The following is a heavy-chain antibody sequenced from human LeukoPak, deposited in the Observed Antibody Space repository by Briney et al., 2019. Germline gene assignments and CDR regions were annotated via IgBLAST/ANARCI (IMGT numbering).Heavy chain of an antibody. Sequence: RSGGSLRLSCVGSGFTFSDYTMHWVRQAPGKGLEWVTVVSYDGSNGFYADSVKGRFTISRDNSKNTLYLQMNSLRSEDTAVYFCARDVSDYFDYWGQGILVSVSS. J-gene: IGHJ4*02. CDR3: ARDVSDYFDY. CDR1: GFTFSDYT. D-gene: IGHD5/OR15-5a*01. CDR2: VSYDGSNG. V-gene: IGHV3-30*03.